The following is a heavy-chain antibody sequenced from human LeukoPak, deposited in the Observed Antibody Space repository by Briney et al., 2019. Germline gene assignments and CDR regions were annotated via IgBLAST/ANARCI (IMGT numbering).Heavy chain of an antibody. CDR1: GFIFSNYG. J-gene: IGHJ4*02. Sequence: GGSLRLSCAASGFIFSNYGLHWVRQAPGKGLEWVAVISYDGRNKYYADSVRGRFTISRDNSKNMLSLQMNSLRAEDTAVYYCARPRAYCSGGSCFPPDYWGQGTLITVSS. D-gene: IGHD2-15*01. CDR3: ARPRAYCSGGSCFPPDY. CDR2: ISYDGRNK. V-gene: IGHV3-30*04.